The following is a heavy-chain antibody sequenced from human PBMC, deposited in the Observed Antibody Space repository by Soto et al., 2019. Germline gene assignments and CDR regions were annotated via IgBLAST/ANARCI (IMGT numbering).Heavy chain of an antibody. V-gene: IGHV1-18*01. CDR3: ARGRYGDY. Sequence: QVHLVQSGAEVKKPGASVKVSCKGSGYIFTTYGITWVRQAPGQGLEWMGWISAHNGNTNYAQKLQGRVTVTRDTSTSTAYMELRNLRSGDTAVYYWARGRYGDYWGQGALVTVSS. CDR1: GYIFTTYG. D-gene: IGHD1-1*01. J-gene: IGHJ4*02. CDR2: ISAHNGNT.